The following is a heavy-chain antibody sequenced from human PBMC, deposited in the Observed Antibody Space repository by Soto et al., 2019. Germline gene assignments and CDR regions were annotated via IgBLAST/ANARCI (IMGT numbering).Heavy chain of an antibody. J-gene: IGHJ4*02. Sequence: QVQLQESGPGRVKPSQTLSLTCTVSGGSISSGGYYWSWIRQHPGKGLEWIGYIYYSGSTYYNPSLTTRVTISLDTSKNQFPLKLSSVTAADTAVYYCARGGAGYSSSWYDYWGQGTLVTVSS. V-gene: IGHV4-31*03. D-gene: IGHD6-13*01. CDR1: GGSISSGGYY. CDR2: IYYSGST. CDR3: ARGGAGYSSSWYDY.